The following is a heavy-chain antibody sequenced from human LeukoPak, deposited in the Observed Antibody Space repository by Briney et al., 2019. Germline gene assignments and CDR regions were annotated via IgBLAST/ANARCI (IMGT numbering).Heavy chain of an antibody. Sequence: PGGSLRLSCAASGFTFSDSYMTWVRQAPGKGVEWVAYISGSGHDINYSDSVKGRFTISRDNAKNSLYLQMSSLRVEDTAVYYCTRDPRHFDSCGQGTQVTVSS. J-gene: IGHJ5*01. V-gene: IGHV3-11*04. CDR3: TRDPRHFDS. D-gene: IGHD6-6*01. CDR1: GFTFSDSY. CDR2: ISGSGHDI.